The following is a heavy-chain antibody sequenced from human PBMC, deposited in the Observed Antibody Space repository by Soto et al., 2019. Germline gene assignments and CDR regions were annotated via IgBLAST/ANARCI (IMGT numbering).Heavy chain of an antibody. Sequence: ASVKVSCKASGYTFTSYGISWVRQAPGQGLEWMGWISAYNGNTNYAQKLQGRVTMTTDTSTSTAYMELRSLRSDDTAVYYCARYEVDIPPVRPIYYWGQGTLVTFSS. D-gene: IGHD2-2*03. CDR1: GYTFTSYG. CDR2: ISAYNGNT. V-gene: IGHV1-18*01. J-gene: IGHJ4*02. CDR3: ARYEVDIPPVRPIYY.